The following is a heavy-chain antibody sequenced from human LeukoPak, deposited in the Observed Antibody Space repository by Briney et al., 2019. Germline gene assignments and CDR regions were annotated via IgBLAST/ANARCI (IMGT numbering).Heavy chain of an antibody. CDR2: IYHSGST. CDR3: ARIGDYYIDY. J-gene: IGHJ4*02. V-gene: IGHV4-30-2*01. CDR1: GGSISSGGYS. Sequence: SETLSLTCAVSGGSISSGGYSWSWIRQPPGKGLEWIGYIYHSGSTYYNPSLKSRVTISVDRSKNQFSLKLSSVTAADTVVYYCARIGDYYIDYWGQGTLVTVSS. D-gene: IGHD4-17*01.